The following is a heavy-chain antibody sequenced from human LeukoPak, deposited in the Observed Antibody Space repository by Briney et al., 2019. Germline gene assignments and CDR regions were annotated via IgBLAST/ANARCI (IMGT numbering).Heavy chain of an antibody. CDR2: INPSGGST. Sequence: ASVKVSCKASGYTFTSYYMHWVRQAPGQGLEWMGIINPSGGSTSYAQKFQGRVTMTRDMSTSTVYMELSSLRSEDTAVYYCARDLGIAARRGANYYYYYYMDVWGKGTTVTASS. V-gene: IGHV1-46*01. CDR1: GYTFTSYY. CDR3: ARDLGIAARRGANYYYYYYMDV. J-gene: IGHJ6*03. D-gene: IGHD6-6*01.